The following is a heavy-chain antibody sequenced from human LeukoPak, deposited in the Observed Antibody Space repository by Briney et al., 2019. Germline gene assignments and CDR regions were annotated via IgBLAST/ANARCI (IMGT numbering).Heavy chain of an antibody. D-gene: IGHD6-6*01. J-gene: IGHJ5*02. CDR2: IYSSGST. CDR3: ARRAEYSSSSVWFDP. V-gene: IGHV4-59*08. CDR1: GGSISNYF. Sequence: SETLSLTCSVSGGSISNYFWTWIRQPPGKGLEWIGYIYSSGSTYYNPSLKSRVTISVDTSKNRFSLKLSSVTAADTAVYYCARRAEYSSSSVWFDPWGQGTLVTVSS.